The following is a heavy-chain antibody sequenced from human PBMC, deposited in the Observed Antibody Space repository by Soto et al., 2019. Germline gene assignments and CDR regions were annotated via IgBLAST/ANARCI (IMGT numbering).Heavy chain of an antibody. J-gene: IGHJ6*03. CDR2: INAGNGNT. CDR3: ARDSSSWFGYYYYMDV. D-gene: IGHD6-13*01. V-gene: IGHV1-3*01. CDR1: GYTFTSYA. Sequence: SVKVSYKASGYTFTSYAMHWVRQAPGQRLEWMGWINAGNGNTKYSQKFQGRVTITRDTSASTAYMELSSLRSEDTAVYYCARDSSSWFGYYYYMDVWGKGTTVTVSS.